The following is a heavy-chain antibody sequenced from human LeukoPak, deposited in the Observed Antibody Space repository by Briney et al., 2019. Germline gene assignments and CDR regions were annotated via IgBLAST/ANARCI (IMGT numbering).Heavy chain of an antibody. CDR3: ASSLAIWGNYFDY. J-gene: IGHJ4*02. D-gene: IGHD3-16*01. Sequence: PSETLSLTCTVSGGSISSYYWSWIRQPPRKGLGWIGYIYYSGSTNYNPSLKSRVTISVDTSKNQFSLKLSSVTAADTAVYYCASSLAIWGNYFDYWGQGTLVTVSS. V-gene: IGHV4-59*01. CDR1: GGSISSYY. CDR2: IYYSGST.